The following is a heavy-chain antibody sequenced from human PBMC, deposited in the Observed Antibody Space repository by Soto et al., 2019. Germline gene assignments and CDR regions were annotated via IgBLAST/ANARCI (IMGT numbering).Heavy chain of an antibody. CDR2: IYYSGST. CDR1: GGSISSGGYY. V-gene: IGHV4-31*03. J-gene: IGHJ3*02. D-gene: IGHD2-2*01. Sequence: QVQLQESGPGLVKPSQTLSLTCTVSGGSISSGGYYWSWIRQHPGKGLEWIGYIYYSGSTYYNPSLKSRVTISVDTSKNQFSLKLSSVTAADTAVYYCARDFGVVVPAARNAFDIWGQGTMVTVSS. CDR3: ARDFGVVVPAARNAFDI.